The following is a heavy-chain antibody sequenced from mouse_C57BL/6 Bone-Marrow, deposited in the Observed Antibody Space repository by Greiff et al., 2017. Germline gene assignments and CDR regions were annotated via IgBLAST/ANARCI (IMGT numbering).Heavy chain of an antibody. D-gene: IGHD1-1*01. CDR2: IDPSDSYT. V-gene: IGHV1-69*01. J-gene: IGHJ3*01. CDR1: GYTFTSYW. CDR3: AREGSSPWFAY. Sequence: VQLQQPGAELVMPGASVTLSCKASGYTFTSYWMHWVKQSPGQGLEWIGEIDPSDSYTNYNQKFKGKSTLTVDKSSSTAYMQRSSLTSEDSAVYYCAREGSSPWFAYWGQGTLVTVSA.